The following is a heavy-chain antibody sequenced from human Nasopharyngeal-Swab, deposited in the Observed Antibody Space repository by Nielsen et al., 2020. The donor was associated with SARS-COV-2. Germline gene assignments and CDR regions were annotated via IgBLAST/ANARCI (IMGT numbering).Heavy chain of an antibody. CDR2: VSHCGSI. D-gene: IGHD2-2*01. CDR3: ARGDLVVVPSPILGLGPFFYYFYLDV. CDR1: GGSVSSNDW. V-gene: IGHV4-4*02. J-gene: IGHJ6*03. Sequence: SETLSLTCAVSGGSVSSNDWWTWVRQSPGKGLEWIGEVSHCGSINYNPSLKSRVTLSMDKSKRQFSLRLTSVSAADTAVYFCARGDLVVVPSPILGLGPFFYYFYLDVWGKGTTVTVSS.